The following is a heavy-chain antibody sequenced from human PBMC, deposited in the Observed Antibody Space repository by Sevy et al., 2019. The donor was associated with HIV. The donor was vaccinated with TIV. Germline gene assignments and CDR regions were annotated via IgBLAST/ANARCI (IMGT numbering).Heavy chain of an antibody. Sequence: SETLSLTCTVSGGSISSGDYYWSWIRQPPGKGLEWIGYIYYSGSTYYNPSLKSRVTISVDTSKNQFSLKLSSVTAADTAVYYCAGARRFLEWLPFDYWGQGTLVTVSS. CDR3: AGARRFLEWLPFDY. V-gene: IGHV4-30-4*01. J-gene: IGHJ4*02. CDR2: IYYSGST. CDR1: GGSISSGDYY. D-gene: IGHD3-3*01.